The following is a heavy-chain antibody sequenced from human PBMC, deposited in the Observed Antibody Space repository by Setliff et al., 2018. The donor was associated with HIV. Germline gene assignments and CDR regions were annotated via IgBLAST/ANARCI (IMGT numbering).Heavy chain of an antibody. V-gene: IGHV1-69*13. CDR2: IIPIFGTA. J-gene: IGHJ4*02. CDR1: GGTFSSYF. Sequence: SVKVSCKASGGTFSSYFITWVRQAPGQGLEWMGTIIPIFGTANYAQKFQGRVTITADESTSTAYMELSSLKSDDTAVYYCAREYDVLLWIGSQYGRGNLDSWGQGTPVTVSS. D-gene: IGHD3-10*01. CDR3: AREYDVLLWIGSQYGRGNLDS.